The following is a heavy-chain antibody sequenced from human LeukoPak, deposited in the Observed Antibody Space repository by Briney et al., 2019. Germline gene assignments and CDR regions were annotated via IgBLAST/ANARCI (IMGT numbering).Heavy chain of an antibody. D-gene: IGHD3-22*01. J-gene: IGHJ3*02. CDR1: GFTFSDYY. V-gene: IGHV3-11*04. Sequence: GGSLRLSCAASGFTFSDYYMSWIRQAPGKGLEWVSYIRSSGSPKYYADSVKGRFTISRDNAKNSLYLQMNSLRAEDTAVYYCARPPQNYYDSSGSDAFDIWGQGTMVTVSS. CDR3: ARPPQNYYDSSGSDAFDI. CDR2: IRSSGSPK.